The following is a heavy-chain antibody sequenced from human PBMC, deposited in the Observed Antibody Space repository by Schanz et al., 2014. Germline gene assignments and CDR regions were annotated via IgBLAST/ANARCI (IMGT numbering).Heavy chain of an antibody. CDR3: ARDEGRDGYNLAFDV. CDR1: GFSVSTNY. D-gene: IGHD2-21*01. CDR2: LYINAGST. J-gene: IGHJ3*01. V-gene: IGHV3-53*01. Sequence: EVQLVESGGGLIQPGGSLRLSCAVSGFSVSTNYMGWARQAPGKGLEWISSLYINAGSTRYADSVKGRFFISRDSSKNTLFLQMNSLRADDTAIYFCARDEGRDGYNLAFDVWGQGTLVTVSS.